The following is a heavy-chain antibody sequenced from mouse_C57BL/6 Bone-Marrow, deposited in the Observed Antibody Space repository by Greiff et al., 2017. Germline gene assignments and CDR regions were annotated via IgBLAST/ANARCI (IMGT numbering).Heavy chain of an antibody. CDR3: ARGERFAY. J-gene: IGHJ3*01. CDR1: GYTFTSYW. V-gene: IGHV1-69*01. Sequence: QVQLQQPGAELVMPGASVKLSCKASGYTFTSYWMHWVKQRPGQGLEWIGEIDPSDSYTNYNQKFKGKSTLTVDKSSSTAYMQLSSLTSEDSAVYDCARGERFAYWGQGTLVTVSA. CDR2: IDPSDSYT.